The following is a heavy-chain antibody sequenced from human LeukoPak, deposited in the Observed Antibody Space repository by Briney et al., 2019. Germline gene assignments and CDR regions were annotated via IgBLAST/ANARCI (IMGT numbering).Heavy chain of an antibody. J-gene: IGHJ6*03. CDR2: ISSSSSYI. CDR3: ARDRPTVSTIYYYYYMDV. Sequence: GGSLRLSCAASGFTFSSYSMNWVRQAPGKGLEWVSSISSSSSYIYYADSVKGRFTISRDNAKNSLYLQMNSLSADDTAVYYCARDRPTVSTIYYYYYMDVWGNGTTVTVSS. D-gene: IGHD4-17*01. V-gene: IGHV3-21*01. CDR1: GFTFSSYS.